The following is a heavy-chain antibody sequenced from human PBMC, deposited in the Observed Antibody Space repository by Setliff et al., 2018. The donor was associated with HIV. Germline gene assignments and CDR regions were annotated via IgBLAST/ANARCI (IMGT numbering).Heavy chain of an antibody. CDR3: ARARGRLSDFDI. J-gene: IGHJ3*02. D-gene: IGHD3-10*01. CDR1: GYTFTSYY. CDR2: INPSGGST. Sequence: ASVKVSCKASGYTFTSYYIHWVRQAPGQGLEWMGRINPSGGSTSYAQRFQDRVTMTRDTSTTTVYMDLRSLRSEDTAVYYCARARGRLSDFDIWGQGTMVTVSS. V-gene: IGHV1-46*01.